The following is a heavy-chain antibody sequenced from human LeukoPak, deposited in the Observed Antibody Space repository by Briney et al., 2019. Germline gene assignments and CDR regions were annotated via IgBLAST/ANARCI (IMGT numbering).Heavy chain of an antibody. D-gene: IGHD1/OR15-1a*01. Sequence: GGSLRLSCAASGFTFTSYGMHWVRQAPGKGLEWVAFIRYHGSNQYYTDSVKGRFTISRDNSHNTLSLQMNSLRTEDTAMYFCARDLGMGTRIDYWGQGTLVTVSS. J-gene: IGHJ4*02. CDR1: GFTFTSYG. V-gene: IGHV3-30*02. CDR3: ARDLGMGTRIDY. CDR2: IRYHGSNQ.